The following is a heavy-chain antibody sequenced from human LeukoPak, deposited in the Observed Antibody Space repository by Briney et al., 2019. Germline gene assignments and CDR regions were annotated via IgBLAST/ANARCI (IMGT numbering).Heavy chain of an antibody. V-gene: IGHV4-4*07. CDR1: GGSISSYY. J-gene: IGHJ3*02. Sequence: SETLSLTCTVSGGSISSYYWSWIRQPAGKGLEWIGRIYTSGSTNYNPSLKSRVTMSVDTSKNQFSLKLSSVTAADTAVYYCARAPRGSGSHHDAFDIWGQGTMVTVSS. CDR2: IYTSGST. D-gene: IGHD3-10*01. CDR3: ARAPRGSGSHHDAFDI.